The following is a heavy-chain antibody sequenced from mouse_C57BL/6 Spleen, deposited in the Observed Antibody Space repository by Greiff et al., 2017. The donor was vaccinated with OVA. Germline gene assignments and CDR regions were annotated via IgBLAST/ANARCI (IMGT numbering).Heavy chain of an antibody. CDR1: GYSFTGYY. CDR2: INPSTGGT. Sequence: DVKLVESGPELVKPGASVKISCKASGYSFTGYYMNWVKQSPEKSLEWIGEINPSTGGTTYNQKFKAKATLTVDKSSSTAYMQLKSLTSEDSAVYYCARSGDAFAYWGQGTLVTVSA. CDR3: ARSGDAFAY. D-gene: IGHD3-3*01. V-gene: IGHV1-42*01. J-gene: IGHJ3*01.